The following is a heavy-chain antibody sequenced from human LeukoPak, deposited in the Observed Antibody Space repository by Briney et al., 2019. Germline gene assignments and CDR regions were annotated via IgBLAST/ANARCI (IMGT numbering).Heavy chain of an antibody. Sequence: ASVKVSCKASGYTFTSYDINWVRQATGQGLEWMGWMNPNSGNTGYAQKFQGRVTMTRNTSISTAYMELSSLRSEDTAVYYCARATGDPYYYYYYYMDVWGKGTTVTVSS. V-gene: IGHV1-8*01. D-gene: IGHD7-27*01. CDR3: ARATGDPYYYYYYYMDV. J-gene: IGHJ6*03. CDR1: GYTFTSYD. CDR2: MNPNSGNT.